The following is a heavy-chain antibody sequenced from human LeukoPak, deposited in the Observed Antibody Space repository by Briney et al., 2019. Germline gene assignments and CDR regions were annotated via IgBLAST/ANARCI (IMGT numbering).Heavy chain of an antibody. V-gene: IGHV3-20*04. CDR1: GFTFDDYG. D-gene: IGHD2-8*01. J-gene: IGHJ4*02. CDR3: ARPDYCTNGVCYSFDY. Sequence: GGSLRLSCAASGFTFDDYGMSWVRQAPGKGLYWVSGINWNGGSRGYADSVKGRFSFSRDKVKNSLYLQMNSLRAEDTVLYYCARPDYCTNGVCYSFDYWGQGTLVTVSS. CDR2: INWNGGSR.